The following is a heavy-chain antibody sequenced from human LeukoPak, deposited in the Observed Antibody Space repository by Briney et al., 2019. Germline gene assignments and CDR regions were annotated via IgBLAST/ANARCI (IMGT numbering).Heavy chain of an antibody. V-gene: IGHV3-21*01. Sequence: GGSLRLSCAASGFTFTTYSMNWVRQAPGKGLEWVSSITSSSTSMYYADSVKGRFTTSRDNAKNSMYLQMNSLRAEDKAVSYCARTYYDILTGYNPYFDYWGQGTLVTVSS. D-gene: IGHD3-9*01. CDR3: ARTYYDILTGYNPYFDY. CDR1: GFTFTTYS. CDR2: ITSSSTSM. J-gene: IGHJ4*02.